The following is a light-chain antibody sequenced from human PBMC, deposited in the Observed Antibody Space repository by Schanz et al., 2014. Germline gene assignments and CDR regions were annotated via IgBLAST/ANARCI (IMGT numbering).Light chain of an antibody. CDR3: QSFDSSLTL. V-gene: IGLV1-40*01. J-gene: IGLJ2*01. CDR2: GNT. Sequence: QSVLTQPPSMSGAPGQRVTISCTGSSSNIGAGYDVHWYQQLPGTAPKLVIFGNTNRPSGVPDRFSGSKSGTSASLAIAGLQAEDEAVYYCQSFDSSLTLFGGGTKLTVL. CDR1: SSNIGAGYD.